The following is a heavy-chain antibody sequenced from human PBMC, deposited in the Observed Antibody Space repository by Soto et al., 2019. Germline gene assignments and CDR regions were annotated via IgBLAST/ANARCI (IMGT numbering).Heavy chain of an antibody. CDR3: ARDRSTIYGVVTPIDF. CDR1: GFTFSPYS. Sequence: GGSLRLSCAVSGFTFSPYSMNWVRQAPGKGLEWISYISSGGDTIYYADSVRGRFTVSRDNTKNSLYLQMDSLRDEDTAVYYCARDRSTIYGVVTPIDFWGQGTLVTVSS. J-gene: IGHJ4*02. D-gene: IGHD3-3*01. CDR2: ISSGGDTI. V-gene: IGHV3-48*02.